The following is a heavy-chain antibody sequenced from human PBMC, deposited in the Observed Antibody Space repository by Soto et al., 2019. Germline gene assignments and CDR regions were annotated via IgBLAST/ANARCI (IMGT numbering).Heavy chain of an antibody. D-gene: IGHD2-2*01. CDR3: ARGSGVVVTD. V-gene: IGHV1-3*05. CDR1: GYTFTSYA. CDR2: INAGNGNT. J-gene: IGHJ4*02. Sequence: QVQLVQSGAEEKKPGASVKVSCKASGYTFTSYAMHWVRQAPGQRLEWMGWINAGNGNTKYSQKFQGRVTITTETSASTDYMELSSLRSEDTAVYYCARGSGVVVTDWGQGTLVTVSS.